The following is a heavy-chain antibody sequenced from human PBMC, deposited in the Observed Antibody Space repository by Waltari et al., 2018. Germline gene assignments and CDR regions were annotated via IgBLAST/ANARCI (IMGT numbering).Heavy chain of an antibody. CDR3: ARENSVAGARAFDY. J-gene: IGHJ4*02. CDR2: FYSAGST. Sequence: QVQLVESGGGVVQPGTSLRLSCAASGFTFRGSSMHWVRQAPGKGLEWVSVFYSAGSTNYADSVKGRFTISRDNSKNTLSLQMNSLRTEDTAVYYCARENSVAGARAFDYWGQGLLVTVSS. D-gene: IGHD6-19*01. V-gene: IGHV3-NL1*01. CDR1: GFTFRGSS.